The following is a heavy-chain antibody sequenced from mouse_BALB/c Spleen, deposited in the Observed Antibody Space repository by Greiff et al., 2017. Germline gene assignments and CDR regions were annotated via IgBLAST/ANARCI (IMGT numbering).Heavy chain of an antibody. J-gene: IGHJ1*01. CDR2: INPNNGGT. D-gene: IGHD4-1*01. Sequence: EVQLQQSGPELVKPGASVKMSCKASGYTFTEYTMHWVKQSHGKSLEWIGGINPNNGGTSYNQKFKGKATLTVDTSSSTAYMELRSLTSEDSAVYYCARRGTGTGWYFDVWGAGTTVTVSS. CDR1: GYTFTEYT. V-gene: IGHV1-22*01. CDR3: ARRGTGTGWYFDV.